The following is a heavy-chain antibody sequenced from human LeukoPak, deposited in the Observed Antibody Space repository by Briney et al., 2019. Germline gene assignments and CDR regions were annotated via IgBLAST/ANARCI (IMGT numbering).Heavy chain of an antibody. CDR1: GYSFTNYW. CDR2: IYPGDSDT. D-gene: IGHD3-10*01. CDR3: ASRTGSGGSGGLSMDV. Sequence: GESLEISCKGSGYSFTNYWIGWVRQMPGKGLEWMGIIYPGDSDTRYSPSFQGQVTISADKSISTAYLQWSSLKASDTAMYYCASRTGSGGSGGLSMDVWGQGTTVTVSS. V-gene: IGHV5-51*01. J-gene: IGHJ6*02.